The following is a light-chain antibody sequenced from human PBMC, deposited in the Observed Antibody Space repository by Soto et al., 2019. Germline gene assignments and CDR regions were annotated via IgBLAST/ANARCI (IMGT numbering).Light chain of an antibody. Sequence: QSALTQPASVSGSPGQSITISCTGTSSDVGSYNLVSWYQQHPGKAPKLMIYEGSKRPSGVSNRFSGSKSGNTASLTISGLQPEDEADYYCCSYAGSSTHVLFGGGTKLTVL. CDR2: EGS. CDR1: SSDVGSYNL. V-gene: IGLV2-23*01. CDR3: CSYAGSSTHVL. J-gene: IGLJ2*01.